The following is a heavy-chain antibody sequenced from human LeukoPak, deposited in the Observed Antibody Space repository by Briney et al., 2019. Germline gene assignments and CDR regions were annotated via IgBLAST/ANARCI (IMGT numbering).Heavy chain of an antibody. CDR1: GGSFSGYY. V-gene: IGHV4-34*01. CDR2: INHSGST. CDR3: ARGSRYSYGQKYFGY. Sequence: KPSETLSLTCAVYGGSFSGYYWSWIRQPPGKGLEWIGEINHSGSTNYNPSLKSRVTISVDTSKNQFSLKLSSVTAADTAVYYCARGSRYSYGQKYFGYWGQGTLVTVSS. D-gene: IGHD5-18*01. J-gene: IGHJ4*02.